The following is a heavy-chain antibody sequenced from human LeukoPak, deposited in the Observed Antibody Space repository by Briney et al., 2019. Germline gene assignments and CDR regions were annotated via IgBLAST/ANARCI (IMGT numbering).Heavy chain of an antibody. CDR3: ARDPPAANPAFDI. Sequence: GGSLRLSCGASGFTVSSYSMNWVRPAPGEGLELVLYISSGSRAVSYADSVKGRFTISRDNAKNSLYLQMNRLRADDTAAYYCARDPPAANPAFDIWGQGTMVTVSS. CDR1: GFTVSSYS. CDR2: ISSGSRAV. V-gene: IGHV3-48*01. J-gene: IGHJ3*02. D-gene: IGHD6-25*01.